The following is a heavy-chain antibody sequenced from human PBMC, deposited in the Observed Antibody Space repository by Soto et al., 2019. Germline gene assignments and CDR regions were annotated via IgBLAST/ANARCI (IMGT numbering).Heavy chain of an antibody. D-gene: IGHD1-26*01. J-gene: IGHJ4*02. CDR3: ARREIQGPIDY. Sequence: QVQLQESVPGLVKPSDTLSLTCAVSGYSISSSNWWGWIRQPPGKGLEWIGYIYYSGTTYYNPSLKSRVTMSVDTSNNQFSLKLTSVTAVDTAVYYCARREIQGPIDYWGQGTLVTVSS. V-gene: IGHV4-28*01. CDR1: GYSISSSNW. CDR2: IYYSGTT.